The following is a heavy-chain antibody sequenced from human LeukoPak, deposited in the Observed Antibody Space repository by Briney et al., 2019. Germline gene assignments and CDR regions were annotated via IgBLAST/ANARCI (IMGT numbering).Heavy chain of an antibody. D-gene: IGHD2-15*01. CDR1: GFTFLKSA. CDR3: VADVVSAVGVLAS. Sequence: SVRVSCKDSGFTFLKSAVQWVRQTRGQRLEWIGWIVVGSGNTNYAQKFSERVRISRDMSTNTAYMELSGLRSEDTAVYYCVADVVSAVGVLASWGQGTLVTVSS. CDR2: IVVGSGNT. V-gene: IGHV1-58*01. J-gene: IGHJ5*02.